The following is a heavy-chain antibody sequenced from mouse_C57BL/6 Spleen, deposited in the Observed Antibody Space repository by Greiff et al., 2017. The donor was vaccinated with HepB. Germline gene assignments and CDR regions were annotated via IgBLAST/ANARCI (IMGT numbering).Heavy chain of an antibody. V-gene: IGHV3-5*01. D-gene: IGHD4-1*01. CDR3: ARDIGWDGYAMDY. Sequence: DVKLQESGPGLVKPSQTVFLTCTVTGISITTGNYRWSWIRQFPGNKLEWIGYIYYSGTITYNPSLTSRTTITRDTPKNQFFLEMNSLTAEDTATYYCARDIGWDGYAMDYWGQGTSVTVSS. CDR1: GISITTGNYR. J-gene: IGHJ4*01. CDR2: IYYSGTI.